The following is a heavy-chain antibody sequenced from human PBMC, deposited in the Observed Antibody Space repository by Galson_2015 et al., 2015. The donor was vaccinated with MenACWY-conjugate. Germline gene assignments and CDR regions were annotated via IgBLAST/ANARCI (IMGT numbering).Heavy chain of an antibody. Sequence: VKVSCKVSGYTFMDYYIHWVQQAPGKGLEWMGLVDPEDAETKYAERFQGRVTISADTSTDTAYLELSSLRSEDTGVYYCATGCAKELTTVTMHYWGQGTPVTVSS. CDR2: VDPEDAET. J-gene: IGHJ4*02. V-gene: IGHV1-69-2*01. D-gene: IGHD4-17*01. CDR3: ATGCAKELTTVTMHY. CDR1: GYTFMDYY.